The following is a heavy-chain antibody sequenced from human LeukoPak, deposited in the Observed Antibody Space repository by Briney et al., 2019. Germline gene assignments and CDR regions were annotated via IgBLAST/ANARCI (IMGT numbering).Heavy chain of an antibody. V-gene: IGHV1-69*13. D-gene: IGHD3-3*01. Sequence: SVKVSCKASGNSISNYAVSWVRQAPGQGLEWMGGIIPIFGTANCAQKFQGRVTITADESTSTAYMELSSLRSEDTAVYNCARGRYDFWSGYEGPYYGMDVWGQGTTVTVSS. J-gene: IGHJ6*02. CDR1: GNSISNYA. CDR3: ARGRYDFWSGYEGPYYGMDV. CDR2: IIPIFGTA.